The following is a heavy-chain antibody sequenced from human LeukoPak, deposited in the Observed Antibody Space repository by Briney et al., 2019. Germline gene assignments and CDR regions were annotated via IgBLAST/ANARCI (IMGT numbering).Heavy chain of an antibody. CDR3: ARGPLGHQLPPGYYYMDV. CDR1: GGSISSGDYY. V-gene: IGHV4-30-4*02. Sequence: PSETLSLTCTVSGGSISSGDYYWSWIRQPPGKGLEWIGYIYYSGSTYYNPSLKSRVTISVDTSKNQFSLKLSSVTAADTAVYYCARGPLGHQLPPGYYYMDVWGKGTTVTVSS. CDR2: IYYSGST. D-gene: IGHD2-2*01. J-gene: IGHJ6*03.